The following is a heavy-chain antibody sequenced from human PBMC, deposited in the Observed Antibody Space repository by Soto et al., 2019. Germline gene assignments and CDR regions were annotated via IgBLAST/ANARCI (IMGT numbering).Heavy chain of an antibody. J-gene: IGHJ6*03. Sequence: QVQLQESGPGLVKPSETLSLTCTVSGGSISSYYWSWIRQPPGKGLEWIGYIYYSGSTNYNPSLKSRVTISVDTSKNQFSLKLSSVTAADTAVYYCARALRGGWDYYYYYYMDVWGKGTTVTVSS. CDR1: GGSISSYY. CDR2: IYYSGST. CDR3: ARALRGGWDYYYYYYMDV. V-gene: IGHV4-59*01. D-gene: IGHD1-26*01.